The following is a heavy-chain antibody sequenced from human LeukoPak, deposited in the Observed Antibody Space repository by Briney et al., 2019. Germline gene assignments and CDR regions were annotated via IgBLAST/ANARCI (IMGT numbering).Heavy chain of an antibody. CDR1: GFTFSSYG. J-gene: IGHJ4*03. V-gene: IGHV3-30*02. Sequence: PGGSLRLSCAASGFTFSSYGMHWVRQAPGKGLEWVAFIRPDGSNKYYADSVKGRFTISRDNSKKTLYLQMNSLRAEDTAVYYCAKAYGSGWYYYFDYWGEGTPVTVSS. D-gene: IGHD6-19*01. CDR2: IRPDGSNK. CDR3: AKAYGSGWYYYFDY.